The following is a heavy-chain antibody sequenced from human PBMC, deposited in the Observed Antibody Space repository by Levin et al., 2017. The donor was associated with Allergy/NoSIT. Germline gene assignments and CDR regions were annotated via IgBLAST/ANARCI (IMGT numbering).Heavy chain of an antibody. J-gene: IGHJ3*02. CDR1: GLTVSSNY. CDR2: IYTGGST. V-gene: IGHV3-53*01. D-gene: IGHD2-2*01. CDR3: AKAYCSSTTCYLGAFDI. Sequence: ETLSLTCAASGLTVSSNYINWVRQAPGKGLEWVSVIYTGGSTYYADSVKGRFTITRDDSKNTVYLQMNSLRAEDTAMYYCAKAYCSSTTCYLGAFDIWGQGTMVTVAS.